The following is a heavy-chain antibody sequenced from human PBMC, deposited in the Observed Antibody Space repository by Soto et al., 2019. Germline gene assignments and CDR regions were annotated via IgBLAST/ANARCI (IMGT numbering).Heavy chain of an antibody. D-gene: IGHD5-18*01. CDR2: IWYDGSNK. CDR1: GFTFSSYG. V-gene: IGHV3-33*01. Sequence: QVQLVESGGGVVQPGRSLRLSCAASGFTFSSYGMHWVRQAPGKGLEWVAVIWYDGSNKYYADSVKGRFTISRDNSKNARYLQMNSLGAEDTAVYYWARGGGYSYGYSATADAFDIWGQGTMVTVSS. CDR3: ARGGGYSYGYSATADAFDI. J-gene: IGHJ3*02.